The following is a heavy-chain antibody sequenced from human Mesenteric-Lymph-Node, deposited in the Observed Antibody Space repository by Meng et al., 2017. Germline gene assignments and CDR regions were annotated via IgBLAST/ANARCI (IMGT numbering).Heavy chain of an antibody. CDR1: GFTFSNYE. Sequence: GGSLRLSCAASGFTFSNYEMNWVRQAPGKGLEWIAYITTGTHDKDADSVKGRFTISRDNAKNSLYLQMNSLRVEDAAVYYCARELPSVRGDALDLWGQGTLVTVSS. CDR3: ARELPSVRGDALDL. CDR2: ITTGTHDK. V-gene: IGHV3-48*03. D-gene: IGHD3-10*01. J-gene: IGHJ5*02.